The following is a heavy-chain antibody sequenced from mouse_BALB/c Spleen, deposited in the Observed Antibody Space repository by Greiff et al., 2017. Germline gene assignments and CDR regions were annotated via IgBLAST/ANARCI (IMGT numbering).Heavy chain of an antibody. CDR1: GFSLTGYG. J-gene: IGHJ4*01. D-gene: IGHD2-1*01. Sequence: VQLQESGPGLVAPSQSLSITCTVSGFSLTGYGVNWVRQPPGKGLEWLGMIWGDGSTDYNSALKSRLSISKDNSKSQVFLKMNSLQTDDTARYYCAREQGNYLYYYAMDYWGQGTSVTVSS. V-gene: IGHV2-6-7*01. CDR3: AREQGNYLYYYAMDY. CDR2: IWGDGST.